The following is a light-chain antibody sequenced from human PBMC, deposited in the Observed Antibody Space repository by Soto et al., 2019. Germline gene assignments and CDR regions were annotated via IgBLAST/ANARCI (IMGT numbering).Light chain of an antibody. CDR3: SSFTSNRIYV. Sequence: QSVLTQPTSVSGSPGQSITISCTGNHNDIGTYDYVSWYQQHPGRAPRLLIHGVTTRTSGISGRFSASKSGLTASLTISGLQPEDEADYYCSSFTSNRIYVFGPGTKVTVL. V-gene: IGLV2-14*03. J-gene: IGLJ1*01. CDR1: HNDIGTYDY. CDR2: GVT.